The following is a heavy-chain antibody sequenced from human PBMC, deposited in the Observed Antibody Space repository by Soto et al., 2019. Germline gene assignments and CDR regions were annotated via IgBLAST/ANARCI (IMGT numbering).Heavy chain of an antibody. D-gene: IGHD3-3*01. Sequence: SVTMSLPCAVDGGSIIGYDLSWISKTTGKGLEWIGEINHSGSTNYNPSLKSRVSISVGTSKNQFSLKLSSVTAADTAVYYCARGRLYYDFWSGYRDYFDYWGQGTLVTVSS. CDR1: GGSIIGYD. CDR3: ARGRLYYDFWSGYRDYFDY. J-gene: IGHJ4*02. CDR2: INHSGST. V-gene: IGHV4-34*01.